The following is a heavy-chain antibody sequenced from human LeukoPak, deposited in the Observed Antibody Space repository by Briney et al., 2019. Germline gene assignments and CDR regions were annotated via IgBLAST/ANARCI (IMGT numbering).Heavy chain of an antibody. D-gene: IGHD3-16*02. J-gene: IGHJ2*01. Sequence: GGSLRLSCAASGFTVSSNYMSWVRQAPGKGLEWVSVIYSGGSTYYADSVKGRFTISRDNSKNTLYLQMNGLRAEDTAVYYCARDRPWDDYVWGSYRAQPDWYFDLWGRGTLVTVSS. CDR3: ARDRPWDDYVWGSYRAQPDWYFDL. CDR2: IYSGGST. CDR1: GFTVSSNY. V-gene: IGHV3-66*01.